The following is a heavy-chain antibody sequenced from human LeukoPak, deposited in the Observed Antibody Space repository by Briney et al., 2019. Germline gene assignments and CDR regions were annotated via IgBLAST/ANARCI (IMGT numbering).Heavy chain of an antibody. D-gene: IGHD5-18*01. V-gene: IGHV3-7*01. CDR2: IKQDGSEK. J-gene: IGHJ4*02. CDR1: GFTFSSYW. CDR3: ARVGGYSYGPPMD. Sequence: GGSLRLSCAASGFTFSSYWMSWVRQAPGKGLEWVANIKQDGSEKNYVDSVKGRFTISGDNAKNTLYLQMNSLRAEDTAVYYCARVGGYSYGPPMDWGQGTLVTVSS.